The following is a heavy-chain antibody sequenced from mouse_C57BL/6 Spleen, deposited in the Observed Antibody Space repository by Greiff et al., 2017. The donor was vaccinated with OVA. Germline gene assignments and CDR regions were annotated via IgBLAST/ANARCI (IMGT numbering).Heavy chain of an antibody. V-gene: IGHV1-26*01. CDR3: ARQGTMVTPFAY. D-gene: IGHD2-2*01. J-gene: IGHJ3*01. CDR2: INPNNGGT. CDR1: GYTFTDYY. Sequence: EVQLQQSGPELVKPGASVKISCKASGYTFTDYYMNWVKQSHGKSLEWIGDINPNNGGTSYNQKFKGKATLTVDKSSSTAYMELRSLTSEDSAVYYCARQGTMVTPFAYWGQGTLVTVSA.